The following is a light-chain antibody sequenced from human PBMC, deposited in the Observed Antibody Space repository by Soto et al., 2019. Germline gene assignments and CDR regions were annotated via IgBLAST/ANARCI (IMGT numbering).Light chain of an antibody. Sequence: QSALTQPASVSGSPGQSITISCTGTSSDVGGYNYVSWYQQHPGKAPKLMIYDVSNRPSGVSNRFSGSKSGNTASLTISGLQAEDEVDYCCSSYTSSSTLDVVFGGGTTLTVL. CDR3: SSYTSSSTLDVV. J-gene: IGLJ2*01. CDR2: DVS. CDR1: SSDVGGYNY. V-gene: IGLV2-14*01.